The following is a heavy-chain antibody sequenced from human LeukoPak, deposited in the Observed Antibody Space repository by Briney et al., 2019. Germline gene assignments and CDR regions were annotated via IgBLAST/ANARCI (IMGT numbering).Heavy chain of an antibody. Sequence: PSETLSLTCTVSGGSVSSGSYYWSWIRQPPGKGLEWIGYIYYSGSTNYNPSLKSRVTISVDTSKNQFSLKLSSVTAADTAVYYCARILCSGGSCYGDYWGQGTLVTVSS. V-gene: IGHV4-61*01. CDR3: ARILCSGGSCYGDY. CDR2: IYYSGST. CDR1: GGSVSSGSYY. J-gene: IGHJ4*02. D-gene: IGHD2-15*01.